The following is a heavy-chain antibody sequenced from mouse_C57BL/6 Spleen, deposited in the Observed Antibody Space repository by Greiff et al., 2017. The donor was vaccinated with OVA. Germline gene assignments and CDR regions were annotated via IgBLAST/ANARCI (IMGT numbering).Heavy chain of an antibody. J-gene: IGHJ4*01. V-gene: IGHV1-76*01. CDR3: ASLLNYYAKDY. CDR1: GYTFTDYS. D-gene: IGHD2-1*01. Sequence: QVQLQQSGAELVRPGASVKLSCKASGYTFTDYSINWVKQRPGQGLEWIARIYPGSGNTYYNEKFKGKATMTAEKSSSTAYMQLSSLTSEDSAFYFCASLLNYYAKDYWGQGTSVTVSS. CDR2: IYPGSGNT.